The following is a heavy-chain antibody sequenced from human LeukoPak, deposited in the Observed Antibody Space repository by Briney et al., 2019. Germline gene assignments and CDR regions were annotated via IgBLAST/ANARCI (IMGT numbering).Heavy chain of an antibody. D-gene: IGHD4-17*01. V-gene: IGHV3-33*06. Sequence: GGSLRLSWAASGFTFSSYGMHWVRQAPGKGLEWVAVIWYDGSNKYYADSVKGRFTISRDNSKNTLYLQMNSLRAEDTAVYYCAKPGDDYGDSGYFDYWGQGTLVTVSS. J-gene: IGHJ4*02. CDR2: IWYDGSNK. CDR1: GFTFSSYG. CDR3: AKPGDDYGDSGYFDY.